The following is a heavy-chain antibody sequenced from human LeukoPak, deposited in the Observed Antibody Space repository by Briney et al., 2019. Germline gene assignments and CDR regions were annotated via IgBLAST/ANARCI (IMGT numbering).Heavy chain of an antibody. Sequence: SETLSLTCTVSGGSISSGGYYWSWIRQPPGKGLEWIGYIYHSGSTYYNPSLKSRVTISVDTSKNQFSLKLSSVTAADTAVYYCARDRYFDWLDEPNKFDPWGQGTLVTVSS. CDR3: ARDRYFDWLDEPNKFDP. J-gene: IGHJ5*02. CDR1: GGSISSGGYY. D-gene: IGHD3-9*01. V-gene: IGHV4-30-2*01. CDR2: IYHSGST.